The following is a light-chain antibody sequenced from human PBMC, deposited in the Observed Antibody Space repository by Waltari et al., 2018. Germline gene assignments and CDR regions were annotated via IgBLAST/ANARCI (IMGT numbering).Light chain of an antibody. V-gene: IGKV3-15*01. Sequence: EIVMTQSPATLSVSPGEGATLSCRASQSVSRNLAWYQQKPCQAPRLLIFGASARATGIPARFSGSGSGTEFTLTISSLQSEDVAVYFCQHYTEQPLTFGGGTKVEIK. CDR2: GAS. J-gene: IGKJ4*01. CDR3: QHYTEQPLT. CDR1: QSVSRN.